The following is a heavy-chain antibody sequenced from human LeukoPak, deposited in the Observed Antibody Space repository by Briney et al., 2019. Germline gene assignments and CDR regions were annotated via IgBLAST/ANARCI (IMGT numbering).Heavy chain of an antibody. CDR3: STTYYYDSSEGY. CDR1: GFTFSSYM. J-gene: IGHJ4*02. D-gene: IGHD3-22*01. CDR2: IKSKTDGGTT. Sequence: AGGSLRLSCAASGFTFSSYMMNWVRQAPGKGLEWVGRIKSKTDGGTTDYAAPVKGRFTISRDDSKNTLYLQMNSLKTEDTAVYYCSTTYYYDSSEGYWGQGTLVTVS. V-gene: IGHV3-15*07.